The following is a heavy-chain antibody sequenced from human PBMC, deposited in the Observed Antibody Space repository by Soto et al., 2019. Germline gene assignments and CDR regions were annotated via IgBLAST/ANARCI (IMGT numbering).Heavy chain of an antibody. V-gene: IGHV3-33*01. CDR2: IWYDGSNK. CDR3: ARTLGYCSGGSCYSVSDWYFDL. D-gene: IGHD2-15*01. J-gene: IGHJ2*01. Sequence: QVQLVESGGGVVQPGRSLRLSCAASGFTFSSYGMHWVRQAPGKGLEWVAVIWYDGSNKYYADSVKGRFSISRDNSKNTLYLQMNSLRAEDTAVYYCARTLGYCSGGSCYSVSDWYFDLWGRGTLVTVSS. CDR1: GFTFSSYG.